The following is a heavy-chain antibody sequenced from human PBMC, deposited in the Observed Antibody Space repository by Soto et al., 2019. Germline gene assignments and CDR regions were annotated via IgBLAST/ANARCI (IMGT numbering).Heavy chain of an antibody. CDR2: ISSSSYI. CDR3: ARGRSSSYYYYYYYMDV. CDR1: GFTFSSYS. D-gene: IGHD6-6*01. J-gene: IGHJ6*03. Sequence: GGSLRLSCAASGFTFSSYSMNWVRQAPGKGLEWVSSISSSSYIYYADSVKGRFTISRDNAKNSLYLQMNSLRAEDTAVYYCARGRSSSYYYYYYYMDVWGKGTTVTVSS. V-gene: IGHV3-21*01.